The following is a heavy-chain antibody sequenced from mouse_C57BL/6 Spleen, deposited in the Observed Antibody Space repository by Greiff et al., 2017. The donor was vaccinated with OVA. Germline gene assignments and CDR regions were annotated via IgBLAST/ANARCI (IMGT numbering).Heavy chain of an antibody. V-gene: IGHV14-3*01. D-gene: IGHD1-1*01. CDR3: ARSYYGSRGYFDV. J-gene: IGHJ1*03. Sequence: VQLKESVAELVRPGASVKLSCTASGFNIKNTYMHWVKQRPEQGLEWIGRIDPANGNTKYAPKFQGQATITADTSSNTAYLQLSSLTSEDTAIYYCARSYYGSRGYFDVWGTGTTVTVSS. CDR2: IDPANGNT. CDR1: GFNIKNTY.